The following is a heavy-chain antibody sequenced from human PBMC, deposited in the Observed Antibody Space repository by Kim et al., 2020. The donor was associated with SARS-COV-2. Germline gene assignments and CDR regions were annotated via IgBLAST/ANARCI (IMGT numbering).Heavy chain of an antibody. Sequence: GGSLRLSCAASGFTFSSYAMHWVRQAPGKGLEWVAAISYDGSNKHYADSVKGRFTISRDNSKNTLYVQMNSLRTEDTAVYYCVSPEMAAYGMDVWGQGTT. D-gene: IGHD6-19*01. CDR1: GFTFSSYA. CDR2: ISYDGSNK. V-gene: IGHV3-30-3*01. CDR3: VSPEMAAYGMDV. J-gene: IGHJ6*02.